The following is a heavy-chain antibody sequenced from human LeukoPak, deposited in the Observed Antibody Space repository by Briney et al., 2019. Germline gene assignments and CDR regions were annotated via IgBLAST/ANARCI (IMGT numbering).Heavy chain of an antibody. CDR2: INPNSGGT. CDR1: GYTFTGYY. CDR3: ARGCRGGSCYPPYYYDSSGYPY. J-gene: IGHJ4*02. D-gene: IGHD3-22*01. Sequence: ASVKVSCKASGYTFTGYYMHWVRQAPGQGLEWMGWINPNSGGTDYAQKFQGRVTMTRDTSISTAYMELSRLRSDDTAVCYCARGCRGGSCYPPYYYDSSGYPYWGQGTLVTVSS. V-gene: IGHV1-2*02.